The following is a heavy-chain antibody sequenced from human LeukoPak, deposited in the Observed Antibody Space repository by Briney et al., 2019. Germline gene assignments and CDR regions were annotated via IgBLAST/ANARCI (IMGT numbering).Heavy chain of an antibody. CDR2: ISWNSGSI. D-gene: IGHD6-19*01. CDR1: GLSFEVYA. CDR3: AKDSSGWFEYFQH. Sequence: PGGSLRLSLAASGLSFEVYAIHCVRHAPGKSLECVLGISWNSGSIGSADSVKGRLPISRDNAKNSLYLQMNSLRAEDTALYYCAKDSSGWFEYFQHWGQGSLVTVSS. J-gene: IGHJ1*01. V-gene: IGHV3-9*01.